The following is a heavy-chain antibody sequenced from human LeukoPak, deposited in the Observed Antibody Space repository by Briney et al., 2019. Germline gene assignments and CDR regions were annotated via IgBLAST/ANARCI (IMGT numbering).Heavy chain of an antibody. D-gene: IGHD4-17*01. V-gene: IGHV3-30*04. CDR1: GFTFSDYG. Sequence: GGSLRLSCAASGFTFSDYGMHWVRQAPGKGLEWVAAISYDGSYQPYADSVKGRFTISRDNSKNTLYLQMSSLRAEDTAVYYCARTRTTVTTSADYYSMDVWGQGTTVTVS. CDR3: ARTRTTVTTSADYYSMDV. CDR2: ISYDGSYQ. J-gene: IGHJ6*02.